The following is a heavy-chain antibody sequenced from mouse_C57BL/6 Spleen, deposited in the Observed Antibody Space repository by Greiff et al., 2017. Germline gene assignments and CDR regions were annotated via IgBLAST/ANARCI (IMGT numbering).Heavy chain of an antibody. D-gene: IGHD4-1*01. Sequence: DVKLQESGGGLVQPGGSMKLSCVASGFTFSNYWMNWVRQSPEKGLEWVAQIRLKSDNYATHYAESVKGRFTISRDDSKSSVYLQMNNLRAEDTGIYYCIKLGRWAMDYWGQGTSVTVSS. CDR1: GFTFSNYW. CDR3: IKLGRWAMDY. J-gene: IGHJ4*01. CDR2: IRLKSDNYAT. V-gene: IGHV6-3*01.